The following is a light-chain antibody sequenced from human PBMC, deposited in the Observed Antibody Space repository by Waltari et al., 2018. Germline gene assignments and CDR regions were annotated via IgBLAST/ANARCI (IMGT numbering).Light chain of an antibody. CDR3: QQYGSSPQT. Sequence: EIVLTQSPGTLSLSPGERATLSCRASQRVSSSYLAWYQQKPDQAPRLLIYGASSRATGIPDRFSGSGSGTDFTLTISRLEPEDFAVYYCQQYGSSPQTFGQGTKLEIK. J-gene: IGKJ2*01. CDR1: QRVSSSY. CDR2: GAS. V-gene: IGKV3-20*01.